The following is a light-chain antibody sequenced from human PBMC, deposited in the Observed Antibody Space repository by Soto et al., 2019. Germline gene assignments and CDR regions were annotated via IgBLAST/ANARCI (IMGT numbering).Light chain of an antibody. J-gene: IGKJ1*01. CDR1: QSSRTS. Sequence: DRLMTRSPSSMSASVGEGVKITSPAHQSSRTSLNWYQQKEGQAPSLLIYTASSLPTGAPSRFSGSGSGTDFTLTISGLQPEDFAAYYCQQSHTTTPTFGQGTKVDIK. CDR3: QQSHTTTPT. CDR2: TAS. V-gene: IGKV1-39*01.